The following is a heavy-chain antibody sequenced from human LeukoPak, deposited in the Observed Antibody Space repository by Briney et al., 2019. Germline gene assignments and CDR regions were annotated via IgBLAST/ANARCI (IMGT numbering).Heavy chain of an antibody. CDR2: ITAYNGNR. V-gene: IGHV1-18*01. Sequence: GASVKVSCKTSGYTFSNYGISWVRQAPGQGLEWMGWITAYNGNRLYAQRFQGRIPLTTDTSTSTSYMELRSLEYDDTAIYYCARDNDKVVDHWGQGTLVTVSS. CDR1: GYTFSNYG. CDR3: ARDNDKVVDH. J-gene: IGHJ4*01. D-gene: IGHD1-1*01.